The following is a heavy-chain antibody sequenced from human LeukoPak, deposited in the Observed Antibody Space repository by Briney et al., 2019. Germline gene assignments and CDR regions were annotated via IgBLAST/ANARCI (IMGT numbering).Heavy chain of an antibody. CDR1: GYTFTYYY. V-gene: IGHV1-2*02. J-gene: IGHJ6*03. Sequence: ASVKVSCKASGYTFTYYYMHWVRQAPGQGLEWMGWINPNSGVTNYAQNLQGRVTMTSDTSISTAYMELSRLRSDDTAVYYCAREPRGGYCSSTSCYDDHYYYYYMDVWGKGTTVTVSS. CDR3: AREPRGGYCSSTSCYDDHYYYYYMDV. D-gene: IGHD2-2*03. CDR2: INPNSGVT.